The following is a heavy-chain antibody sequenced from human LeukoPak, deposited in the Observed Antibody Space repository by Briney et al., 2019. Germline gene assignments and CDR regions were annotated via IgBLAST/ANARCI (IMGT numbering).Heavy chain of an antibody. CDR3: AKRYPRGDYVYPFAY. CDR2: ISSSSSYI. Sequence: PGGSLRLSCAASGFTFSSYSMNWVRQAPGKGLEWVSSISSSSSYIYYADSVKGRFTISRDNAKNSLYLQMNSLRAEDTAVYYCAKRYPRGDYVYPFAYWGQGTLVTVSS. CDR1: GFTFSSYS. J-gene: IGHJ4*02. D-gene: IGHD4-17*01. V-gene: IGHV3-21*04.